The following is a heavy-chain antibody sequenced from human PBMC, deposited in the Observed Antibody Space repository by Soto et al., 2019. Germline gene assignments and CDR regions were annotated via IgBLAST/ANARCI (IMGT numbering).Heavy chain of an antibody. J-gene: IGHJ6*02. Sequence: ASVKVSCKASGYTFTGYYMHWVRQAHGQGLEWMGWINPNSGGTNYAQKFQGRVTMTRDTSISTAYMELSRLRSDDTAVYYCARDPYSSSSPGGMGVWGQGTTVTVSS. CDR3: ARDPYSSSSPGGMGV. V-gene: IGHV1-2*02. CDR2: INPNSGGT. D-gene: IGHD6-13*01. CDR1: GYTFTGYY.